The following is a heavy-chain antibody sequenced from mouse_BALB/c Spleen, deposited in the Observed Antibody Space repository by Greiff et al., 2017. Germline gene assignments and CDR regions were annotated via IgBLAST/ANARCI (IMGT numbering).Heavy chain of an antibody. V-gene: IGHV5-9-3*01. CDR3: ARQVHYYGSSYFDY. CDR1: GFTFSSYA. Sequence: DVKLVESGGGLVKPGGSLKLSCAASGFTFSSYAMSWVRQTPEKRLEWVATISSGGSYTYYPDSVKGRFTISRDNAKNTLYLQMSSLRSEDTAMYYCARQVHYYGSSYFDYWGQGTTLTVSS. J-gene: IGHJ2*01. D-gene: IGHD1-1*01. CDR2: ISSGGSYT.